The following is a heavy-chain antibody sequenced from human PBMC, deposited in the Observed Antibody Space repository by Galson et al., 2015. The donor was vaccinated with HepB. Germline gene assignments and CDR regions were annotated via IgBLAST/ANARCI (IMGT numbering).Heavy chain of an antibody. CDR2: VSFDGSDK. CDR1: GFTFNNYG. V-gene: IGHV3-33*01. D-gene: IGHD2-15*01. J-gene: IGHJ4*02. CDR3: ARGAYCSGGSCPHLDY. Sequence: SLRLSCAASGFTFNNYGMHWVRQAPGKGLEWVTFVSFDGSDKYYTDSVKGRFTISRDNSKNTLYLQMNSLRAEDTAVYYCARGAYCSGGSCPHLDYWGQGTLVTVSS.